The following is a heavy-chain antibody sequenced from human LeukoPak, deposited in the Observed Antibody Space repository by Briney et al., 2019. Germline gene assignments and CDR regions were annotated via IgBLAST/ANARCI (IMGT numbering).Heavy chain of an antibody. Sequence: VGSLRLSCAASGFSLYNYGMSWVRQAPGKGLEWVSGLGGSDGTTYYADSVQGRLTISRDNSNNTLYLQMNSLRVDDTAVYYCAKSHGSGSPERGYFDYWGQGTLVTVSS. CDR3: AKSHGSGSPERGYFDY. J-gene: IGHJ4*02. CDR2: LGGSDGTT. CDR1: GFSLYNYG. V-gene: IGHV3-23*01. D-gene: IGHD3-10*01.